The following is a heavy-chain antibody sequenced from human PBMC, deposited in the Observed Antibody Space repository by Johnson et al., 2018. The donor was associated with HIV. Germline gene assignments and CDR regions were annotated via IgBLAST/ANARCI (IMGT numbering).Heavy chain of an antibody. CDR1: GFTVSSYY. V-gene: IGHV3-66*01. Sequence: VQLVESGGGLVQPGGSLRLSCVVSGFTVSSYYISWVRQAPGKGLEWVSIVFSGDNTYYADSVKGRFTISRDNSKNTLYLQMNSLRAEDTAVYYCARSCRDGYTCNAFDIWGQGTMVTVSS. D-gene: IGHD5-24*01. CDR3: ARSCRDGYTCNAFDI. J-gene: IGHJ3*02. CDR2: VFSGDNT.